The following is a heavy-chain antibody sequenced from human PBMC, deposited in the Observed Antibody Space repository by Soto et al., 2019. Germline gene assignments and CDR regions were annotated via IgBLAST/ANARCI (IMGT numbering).Heavy chain of an antibody. D-gene: IGHD2-21*02. V-gene: IGHV4-34*01. Sequence: PSETLSLTCAVYGGSFSGYYWSWIRQPPGKGLEWIGEINHSGSTNYNPSLKSRVTISVDTSKNQFSLKLSSVTAADTAVYYCARGQDIVVVTVDSKYASDIWGQGPMVTLSS. CDR1: GGSFSGYY. CDR3: ARGQDIVVVTVDSKYASDI. J-gene: IGHJ3*02. CDR2: INHSGST.